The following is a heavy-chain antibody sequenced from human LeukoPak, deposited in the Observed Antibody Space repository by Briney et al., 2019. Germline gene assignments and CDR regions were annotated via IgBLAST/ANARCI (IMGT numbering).Heavy chain of an antibody. CDR1: GYTFTSYY. V-gene: IGHV1-2*02. Sequence: ASVKVSCKASGYTFTSYYMHWVRQAPGQGLEWMGWINPNSGGTNYAQKFQGRVTMTRDTSISTAYMELSRLRSDDTAVYYCARTEMATFSWYYYYYMDVWGKGTTVTVSS. CDR3: ARTEMATFSWYYYYYMDV. J-gene: IGHJ6*03. CDR2: INPNSGGT. D-gene: IGHD5-24*01.